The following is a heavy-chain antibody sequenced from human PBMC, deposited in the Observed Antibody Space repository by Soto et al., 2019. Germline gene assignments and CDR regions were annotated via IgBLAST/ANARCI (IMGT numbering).Heavy chain of an antibody. CDR2: ISDYNGNT. Sequence: QVQLVQSGAEVKKPGASVKVSCKASGYTFTNFGISWVRQAPGQGLEWLGWISDYNGNTNYAQKFQGRVTLTTDTSSSTAYMEVRSLRFDDAAVYYCARGGTPIHYWGQGTLVTFS. CDR3: ARGGTPIHY. D-gene: IGHD2-15*01. V-gene: IGHV1-18*01. CDR1: GYTFTNFG. J-gene: IGHJ4*02.